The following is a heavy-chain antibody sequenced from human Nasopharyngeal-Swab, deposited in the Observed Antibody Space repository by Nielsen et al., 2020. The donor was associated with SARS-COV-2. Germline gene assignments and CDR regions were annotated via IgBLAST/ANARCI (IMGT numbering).Heavy chain of an antibody. CDR2: IKQDGSEK. V-gene: IGHV3-7*01. Sequence: GGSLRLSCAASGFTFSSHWMSWVRQAPGKGLEWVANIKQDGSEKYYVDSVKGRFTISRDNAKNSLYLQMNSLRAEDTAVYYCAREWRERGLGSSGSRPQANAFDIWGQGTMVTVSS. CDR3: AREWRERGLGSSGSRPQANAFDI. CDR1: GFTFSSHW. D-gene: IGHD1-26*01. J-gene: IGHJ3*02.